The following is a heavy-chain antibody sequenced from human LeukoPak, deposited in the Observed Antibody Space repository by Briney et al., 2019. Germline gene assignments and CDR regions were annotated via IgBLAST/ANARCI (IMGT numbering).Heavy chain of an antibody. J-gene: IGHJ4*02. CDR3: ARDFQPYFDTGGYPSHFAY. D-gene: IGHD3-22*01. CDR1: GFNFRSYS. Sequence: PGGSLRLSCAASGFNFRSYSMNWVRQAPGKGLEWLSFISSSGSAIYYADSVRGRFTISRDNAKNSLSLQMTSLRAEDTAVYFCARDFQPYFDTGGYPSHFAYWGQGALVTVSS. CDR2: ISSSGSAI. V-gene: IGHV3-48*01.